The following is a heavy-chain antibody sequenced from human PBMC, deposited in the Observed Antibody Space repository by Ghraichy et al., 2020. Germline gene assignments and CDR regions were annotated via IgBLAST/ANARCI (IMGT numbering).Heavy chain of an antibody. CDR1: RFTFSESW. CDR2: INPDGSEI. V-gene: IGHV3-7*01. D-gene: IGHD1-26*01. J-gene: IGHJ4*02. CDR3: ARDGGWSAFDY. Sequence: GGSLRLSCAASRFTFSESWMDWVRQAPGKGLEWVSSINPDGSEIYHADSVRGRFTISRDNARNYLYLQMNSLRAEDTAMYYCARDGGWSAFDYWGQGTLVTVSA.